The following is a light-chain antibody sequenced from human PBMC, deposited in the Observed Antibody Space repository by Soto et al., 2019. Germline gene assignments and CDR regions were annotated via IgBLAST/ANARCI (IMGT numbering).Light chain of an antibody. CDR1: EGISNY. CDR2: AAS. Sequence: DIQMTQSPSSLSTSLGDRVTITCRASEGISNYLAWYQQKPGKVPKLLIYAASTLQSGVPSRFSGSGSGTDFTLTISSLQPEDVATYYCQKYNSAPRTFGQGTKVEIK. J-gene: IGKJ1*01. CDR3: QKYNSAPRT. V-gene: IGKV1-27*01.